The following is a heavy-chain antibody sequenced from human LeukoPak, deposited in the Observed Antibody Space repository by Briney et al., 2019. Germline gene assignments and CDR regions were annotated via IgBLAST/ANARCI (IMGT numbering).Heavy chain of an antibody. CDR3: VKNLWFGESARWFDP. D-gene: IGHD3-10*01. CDR2: ISGDGSST. J-gene: IGHJ5*02. Sequence: GGSLRLSCAASGFTFSSYWTHWVRQAPGKGLVWVSRISGDGSSTNYADSVKGRFIISRDNAKNTLYLQMNSLRAEDTAVYYCVKNLWFGESARWFDPWGLGTVVTVSS. CDR1: GFTFSSYW. V-gene: IGHV3-74*01.